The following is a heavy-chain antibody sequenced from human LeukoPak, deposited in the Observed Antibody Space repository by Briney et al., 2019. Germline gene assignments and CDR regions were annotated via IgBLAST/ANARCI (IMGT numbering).Heavy chain of an antibody. CDR2: ISDSGGGT. CDR1: GFTFSSYV. CDR3: ARGLDYGDYFDY. D-gene: IGHD4-17*01. Sequence: GGSLRLSCAASGFTFSSYVMNWVRQAPGKGLEWVSGISDSGGGTYYADSVKGRFTISRDNSKNTLYLQMNSLRAEDTAVYYCARGLDYGDYFDYWGQGTLVTVSS. V-gene: IGHV3-23*01. J-gene: IGHJ4*02.